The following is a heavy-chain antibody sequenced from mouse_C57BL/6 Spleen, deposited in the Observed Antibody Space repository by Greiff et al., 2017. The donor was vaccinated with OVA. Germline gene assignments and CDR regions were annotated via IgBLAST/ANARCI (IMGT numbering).Heavy chain of an antibody. J-gene: IGHJ2*01. CDR3: ARSRITTVVAPYYFDY. CDR2: ISSGSSTI. D-gene: IGHD1-1*01. CDR1: GFTFSDYG. Sequence: EVQRVESGGGLVKPGGSLKLSCAASGFTFSDYGMHWVRQAPEKGLEWVAYISSGSSTIYYADTVKGRFTITRDNAKNTPFLQMPSLRSEDTAMYYCARSRITTVVAPYYFDYWGQGTTLTVSS. V-gene: IGHV5-17*01.